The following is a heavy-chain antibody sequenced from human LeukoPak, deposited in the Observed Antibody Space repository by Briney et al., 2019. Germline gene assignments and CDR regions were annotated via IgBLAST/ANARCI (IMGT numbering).Heavy chain of an antibody. D-gene: IGHD5-18*01. Sequence: PSETLSLTCTVSGGTISNNGYYWAWIRQSRGKGLEWIGTIYSSGSTYNNPSLKSRVTISVDTSKNQFSLKLSSVTAADTAVYYCAGTGGYSYGEDYWGQGTLVTVSS. CDR1: GGTISNNGYY. V-gene: IGHV4-39*07. CDR2: IYSSGST. CDR3: AGTGGYSYGEDY. J-gene: IGHJ4*02.